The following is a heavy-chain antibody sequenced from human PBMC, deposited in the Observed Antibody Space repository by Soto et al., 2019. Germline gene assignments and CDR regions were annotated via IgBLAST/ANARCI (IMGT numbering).Heavy chain of an antibody. CDR1: GYTFTTYA. V-gene: IGHV1-3*01. CDR3: ARGGSLYWYFDL. CDR2: INAGNGDA. D-gene: IGHD1-26*01. Sequence: GASVKVSCKTSGYTFTTYAMHWVRQAPGQRLEWMGWINAGNGDARYSQTFQDRVTFTRDTSASTAYMELSSLRSEDTAVYYCARGGSLYWYFDLWGRGTLVTVSS. J-gene: IGHJ2*01.